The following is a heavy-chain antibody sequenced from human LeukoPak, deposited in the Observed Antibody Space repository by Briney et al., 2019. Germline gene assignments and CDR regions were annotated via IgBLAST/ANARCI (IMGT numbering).Heavy chain of an antibody. J-gene: IGHJ5*02. CDR3: ARDTVFGYYGSPNWFDP. CDR1: GGSISGFY. V-gene: IGHV4-59*12. D-gene: IGHD3-10*01. Sequence: KTSETLSLTCTASGGSISGFYWSWIRQPPGKGLEWIGYIYYSGNTNYNPSLKSRVTISVDTSKNQFSLKLTSVTAADTAVYSCARDTVFGYYGSPNWFDPWGQGTLVTVSS. CDR2: IYYSGNT.